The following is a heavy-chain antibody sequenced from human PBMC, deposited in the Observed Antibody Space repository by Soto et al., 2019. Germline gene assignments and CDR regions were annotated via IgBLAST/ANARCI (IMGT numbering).Heavy chain of an antibody. CDR1: GGSISSGDYY. CDR2: IYNSGST. Sequence: PSETLSLTCTVPGGSISSGDYYWSWIRQHQGKGLEWIGHIYNSGSTYYNPSLKSRVTISVDTSKNQFSLKLNSVTAADTAVYYCARVSYSSYPRYYHYGMDVWGQGTTDT. CDR3: ARVSYSSYPRYYHYGMDV. J-gene: IGHJ6*02. V-gene: IGHV4-31*03. D-gene: IGHD6-6*01.